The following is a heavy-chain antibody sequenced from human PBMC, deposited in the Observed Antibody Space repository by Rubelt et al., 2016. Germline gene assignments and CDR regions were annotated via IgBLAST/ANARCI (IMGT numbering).Heavy chain of an antibody. CDR1: GFTFTSYS. Sequence: EVQLVESGGGLGQPGGSLRLSCVASGFTFTSYSMNWVRQTPGKGLEWVSYISKTSSTIYYADSVKGRFTISRDNAKKSVYRQMNSLRPDDAAVYYCARTSRRFGGWFDPWGQGTLVTVSS. CDR3: ARTSRRFGGWFDP. J-gene: IGHJ5*02. D-gene: IGHD3-3*01. V-gene: IGHV3-48*04. CDR2: ISKTSSTI.